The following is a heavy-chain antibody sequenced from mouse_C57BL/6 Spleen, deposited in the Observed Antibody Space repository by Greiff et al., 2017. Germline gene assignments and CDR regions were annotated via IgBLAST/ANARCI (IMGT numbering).Heavy chain of an antibody. J-gene: IGHJ4*01. V-gene: IGHV3-6*01. CDR3: ARDNDGYLDY. D-gene: IGHD2-3*01. Sequence: EVKLMESGPGLVKPSQSLSLTCSVTGYSITSGYYWNWIRQFPGNKLEWMGYISYDGSNNYNPSLKNRISITRDTSKNQFFLKLNSVTTEDTATYYCARDNDGYLDYWCQGTSVTVSS. CDR1: GYSITSGYY. CDR2: ISYDGSN.